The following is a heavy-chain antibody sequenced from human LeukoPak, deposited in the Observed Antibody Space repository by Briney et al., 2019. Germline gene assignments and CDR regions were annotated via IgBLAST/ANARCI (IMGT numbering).Heavy chain of an antibody. V-gene: IGHV1-69*05. CDR1: GYTFTSYA. D-gene: IGHD3-10*01. CDR3: AVRNYYGSGSYYNRLYNWFDP. CDR2: IIPIFGTA. J-gene: IGHJ5*02. Sequence: SVKVSCKASGYTFTSYAISWVRQAPGQGLEWMGGIIPIFGTANYAQKFQGRVTITTDESTSTAYMELSSLRSEDTAVYYCAVRNYYGSGSYYNRLYNWFDPWGQGTLVTVSS.